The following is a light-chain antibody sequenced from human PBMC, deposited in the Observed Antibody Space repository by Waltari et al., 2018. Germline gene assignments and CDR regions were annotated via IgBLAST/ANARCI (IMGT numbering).Light chain of an antibody. CDR3: SSYAHNNHFV. J-gene: IGLJ1*01. V-gene: IGLV2-8*01. Sequence: QSVLTQPPSATGSPGQSVTISCTGTNSDVGAYNYVSWYQQHPGKVPKLLIYEVTKRPSGVPDRFSGSKSGNTASLTVSGLQADGEADYYCSSYAHNNHFVFGTGTKVTVL. CDR1: NSDVGAYNY. CDR2: EVT.